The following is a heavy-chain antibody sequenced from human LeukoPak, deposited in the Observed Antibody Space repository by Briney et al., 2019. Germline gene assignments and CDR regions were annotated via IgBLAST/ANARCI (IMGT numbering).Heavy chain of an antibody. V-gene: IGHV3-7*03. CDR3: TTDTWYSAGH. CDR2: IKKDGSEK. CDR1: GFIFSGSW. J-gene: IGHJ4*02. Sequence: GGSLRLSCTASGFIFSGSWMAWIRQAPGKGLEWVAIIKKDGSEKYYVDSMKGRFTISRDNAKNSMFLQMNSLRAEDTAIYYCTTDTWYSAGHWGQGTLVTVSS. D-gene: IGHD2-15*01.